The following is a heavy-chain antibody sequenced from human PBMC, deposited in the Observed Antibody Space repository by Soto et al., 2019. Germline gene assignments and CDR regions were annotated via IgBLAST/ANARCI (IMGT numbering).Heavy chain of an antibody. V-gene: IGHV3-30*04. D-gene: IGHD6-19*01. CDR3: ARPYSSGWSLPFDY. CDR1: EFTFNTYT. CDR2: TSYDEKNK. Sequence: AGSLTLSCAASEFTFNTYTMHWVRQAPGKGLEWLATTSYDEKNKYHADFVKGRITISRDNSKNTLYLQINNLRTDDTAVYYCARPYSSGWSLPFDYWGQGTLVTVST. J-gene: IGHJ4*02.